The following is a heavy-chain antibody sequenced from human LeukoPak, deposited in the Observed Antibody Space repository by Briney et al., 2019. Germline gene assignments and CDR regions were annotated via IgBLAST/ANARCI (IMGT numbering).Heavy chain of an antibody. CDR3: AAANSYGYPFDY. CDR2: INHSGST. J-gene: IGHJ4*02. V-gene: IGHV4-34*01. Sequence: PSETLSLTCAVYGGSFSGYYWSWIRQPPGKGLEWIGEINHSGSTSYNPSLKSRVTISVDTSKNQFSLKLSSVTAADTAVYYCAAANSYGYPFDYWGQGTLVTVSS. D-gene: IGHD5-18*01. CDR1: GGSFSGYY.